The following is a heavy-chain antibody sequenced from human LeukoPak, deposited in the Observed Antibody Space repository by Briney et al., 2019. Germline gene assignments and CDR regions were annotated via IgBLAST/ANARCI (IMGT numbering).Heavy chain of an antibody. CDR3: ARDTPTHQGMIVMDY. V-gene: IGHV4-59*01. J-gene: IGHJ4*02. D-gene: IGHD3-22*01. CDR2: IYYSGST. CDR1: GGSISSYY. Sequence: SETLSLTCTVSGGSISSYYWSWIRQPPGKGLEWIGYIYYSGSTNYNPSLKSRVAISVDTSKNQFSLKLSSVTAADTAVYYCARDTPTHQGMIVMDYWGQGTLVTVSS.